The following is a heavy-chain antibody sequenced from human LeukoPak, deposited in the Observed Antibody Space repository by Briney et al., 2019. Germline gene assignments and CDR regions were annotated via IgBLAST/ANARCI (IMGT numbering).Heavy chain of an antibody. CDR2: ICYDGTTK. Sequence: GGSLRLSCAASGFIFSSYSMNWVRQAPGKGLEWVTFICYDGTTKHYADSVKGRFTISRDDPKKTLYLQMDSLRVEDTAVYYCAKDRFGDQGTSYYIDQWGQGTLVTVSA. D-gene: IGHD4-17*01. CDR3: AKDRFGDQGTSYYIDQ. V-gene: IGHV3-30*02. CDR1: GFIFSSYS. J-gene: IGHJ4*02.